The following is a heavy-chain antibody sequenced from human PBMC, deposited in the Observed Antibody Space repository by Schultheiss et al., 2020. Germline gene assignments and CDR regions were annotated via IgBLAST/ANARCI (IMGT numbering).Heavy chain of an antibody. CDR2: INHSGST. CDR3: ARRCTSCYRNYYYGMDV. Sequence: SETLSLTCAVYGGSFSGYYWSWIRQPPGKGLEWIGEINHSGSTNYNPSLKSRVTISVDTSKNQFSLKLSSVTAADTAVYYCARRCTSCYRNYYYGMDVWGRGTTVTVAS. V-gene: IGHV4-34*09. D-gene: IGHD2-2*01. J-gene: IGHJ6*04. CDR1: GGSFSGYY.